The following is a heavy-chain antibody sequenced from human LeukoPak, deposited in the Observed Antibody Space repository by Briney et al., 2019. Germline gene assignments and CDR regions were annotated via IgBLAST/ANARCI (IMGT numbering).Heavy chain of an antibody. CDR1: GFIFTNFA. D-gene: IGHD6-19*01. Sequence: GRSLRLSCAASGFIFTNFAMHWVRQAPGKGLEWVAVISYDGSNKYYADSVKGRFTISRDNSKNTLYLQMNSLRAEDTAVYYCARGENIAVAGTDFDYWGQGTLVTVSS. V-gene: IGHV3-30-3*01. J-gene: IGHJ4*02. CDR3: ARGENIAVAGTDFDY. CDR2: ISYDGSNK.